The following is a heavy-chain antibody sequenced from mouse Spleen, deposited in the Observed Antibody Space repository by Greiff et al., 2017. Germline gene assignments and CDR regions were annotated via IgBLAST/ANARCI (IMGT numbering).Heavy chain of an antibody. CDR2: IYPGSGNT. D-gene: IGHD1-1*01. V-gene: IGHV1-76*01. CDR1: GYTFTDYY. Sequence: VQLQQSGAELVRPGASVKLSCKASGYTFTDYYINWVKQRPGQGLEWIARIYPGSGNTYYNEKFKGKATLTAEKSSSTAYMQLSSLTSEDSAVYFCARRDGSPYYYAMDYWGQGTSVTVSS. J-gene: IGHJ4*01. CDR3: ARRDGSPYYYAMDY.